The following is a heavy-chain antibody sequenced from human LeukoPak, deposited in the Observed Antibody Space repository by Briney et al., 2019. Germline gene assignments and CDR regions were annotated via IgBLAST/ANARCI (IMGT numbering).Heavy chain of an antibody. V-gene: IGHV3-7*01. D-gene: IGHD5-18*01. CDR1: GLTFRSYW. CDR2: IKQDGSEK. CDR3: ARGYSSDY. Sequence: PGGSLRLSCAASGLTFRSYWMSWVRHAPGKGLEWVANIKQDGSEKYYVDSVKGRFTISRDNAKNSLYLQMDSLRVEDTAVYYCARGYSSDYWGQGTLVTVSS. J-gene: IGHJ4*02.